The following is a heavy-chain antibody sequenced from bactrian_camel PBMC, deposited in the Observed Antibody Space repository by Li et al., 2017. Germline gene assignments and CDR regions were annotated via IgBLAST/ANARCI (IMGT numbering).Heavy chain of an antibody. Sequence: VQLVESGGGLVQPGGSLRLSCAASGFTFSPYAMSWARQAPGKGLEWISDITSGCVTYYADSVKGRFTISRDNAKNTVYLQLNSLKTEDMAMYYCTIWSFETNYWGQGTQVTVS. CDR2: ITSGCVT. D-gene: IGHD5*01. CDR3: TIWSFETNY. CDR1: GFTFSPYA. V-gene: IGHV3S40*01. J-gene: IGHJ4*01.